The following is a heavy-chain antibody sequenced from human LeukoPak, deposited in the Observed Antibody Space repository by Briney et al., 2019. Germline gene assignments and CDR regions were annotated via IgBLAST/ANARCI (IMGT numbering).Heavy chain of an antibody. Sequence: GGSLRLSCAASGFTFSSYAMHWVRQAPGKGLEWVAGVSPSGGRTLYADSVEGRFTISRDNSNDIVYLQLSSLRAEDSALYYCAKVRGVYCSSPACYYYDSWGQGTPVTVSS. CDR3: AKVRGVYCSSPACYYYDS. CDR1: GFTFSSYA. J-gene: IGHJ4*02. CDR2: VSPSGGRT. V-gene: IGHV3-23*01. D-gene: IGHD2-2*01.